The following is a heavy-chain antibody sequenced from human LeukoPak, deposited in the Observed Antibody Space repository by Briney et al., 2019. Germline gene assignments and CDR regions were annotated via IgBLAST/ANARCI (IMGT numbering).Heavy chain of an antibody. D-gene: IGHD4-17*01. Sequence: SETLSLTCTVSGGSISSYYWSWIRQPPGKGLEWIGYIYYSGSTNYNPSLKSRVTMSVDTSKNQFSLKLNSVTAADTAVYYCARGFYGDYEDYFDYWGQGTLVTVSS. J-gene: IGHJ4*02. CDR1: GGSISSYY. CDR2: IYYSGST. V-gene: IGHV4-59*12. CDR3: ARGFYGDYEDYFDY.